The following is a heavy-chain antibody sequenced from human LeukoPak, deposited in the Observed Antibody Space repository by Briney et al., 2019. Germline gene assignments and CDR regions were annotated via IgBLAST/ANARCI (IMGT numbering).Heavy chain of an antibody. V-gene: IGHV3-9*03. CDR2: ISWNSGSI. D-gene: IGHD1-1*01. J-gene: IGHJ3*02. Sequence: GRSLRLSCAASGFTFDDYAMHWVRQAPGKGLEWVSGISWNSGSIGYADSVKGRFTISKDNAKNSLYLQMNSLRAEDMALYYCAKDIGSGGDAFDIWGQGTVVTVSS. CDR3: AKDIGSGGDAFDI. CDR1: GFTFDDYA.